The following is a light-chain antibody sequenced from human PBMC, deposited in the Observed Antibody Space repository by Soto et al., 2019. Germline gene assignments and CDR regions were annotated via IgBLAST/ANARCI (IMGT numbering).Light chain of an antibody. CDR2: SNN. V-gene: IGLV1-44*01. Sequence: QSVLTQPPSASGTPGQRVTISCSGSTSNIGSNTVNWYQQLPGTAPKLLIYSNNQRPSGVPDRFSGSKSGTSASLAISGLQSEDEADYYCAAWDDSLNGWVFGGGTKL. CDR3: AAWDDSLNGWV. J-gene: IGLJ3*02. CDR1: TSNIGSNT.